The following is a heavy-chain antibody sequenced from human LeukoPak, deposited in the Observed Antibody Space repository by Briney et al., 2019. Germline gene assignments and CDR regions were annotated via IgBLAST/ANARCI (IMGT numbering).Heavy chain of an antibody. CDR1: GYTFTNYD. CDR2: INPSGGST. D-gene: IGHD1-26*01. Sequence: ASVKVSCKASGYTFTNYDIIWVRQAPGQGLEWMGIINPSGGSTSYAQKFQGRVTMTRDTSTSTVYMELSSLRSEDTAVYYCARGCIVGATGYYYYYMDVWGKGTTVTVSS. CDR3: ARGCIVGATGYYYYYMDV. V-gene: IGHV1-46*01. J-gene: IGHJ6*03.